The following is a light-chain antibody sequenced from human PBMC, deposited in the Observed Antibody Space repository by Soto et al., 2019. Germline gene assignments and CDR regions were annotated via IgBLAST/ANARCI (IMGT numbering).Light chain of an antibody. CDR2: DFS. Sequence: QSALTQPASVSGSPGQSITISCTGTSSDVGGYNYVSWYQQLPGNAPKFMIYDFSNRPSGFSNRFSGSKSGNTASLTISGLQAEDEADYYCSSYTSSSTLLVFGTGTRSP. CDR1: SSDVGGYNY. CDR3: SSYTSSSTLLV. J-gene: IGLJ1*01. V-gene: IGLV2-14*01.